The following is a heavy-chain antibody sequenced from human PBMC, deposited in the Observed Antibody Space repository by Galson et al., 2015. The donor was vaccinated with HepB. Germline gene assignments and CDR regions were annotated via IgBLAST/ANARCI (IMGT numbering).Heavy chain of an antibody. Sequence: SLRLSCAAFGFTFGSSSMTWVRQAPGKGLEWVSTISGYGDETYYTDSVKGRFTISRDNSKNTLYLQMNSLTAEDTAIYYCARGGHFSHFEYWGQGTLVTVSS. V-gene: IGHV3-23*01. CDR3: ARGGHFSHFEY. J-gene: IGHJ4*02. CDR2: ISGYGDET. CDR1: GFTFGSSS. D-gene: IGHD3-3*02.